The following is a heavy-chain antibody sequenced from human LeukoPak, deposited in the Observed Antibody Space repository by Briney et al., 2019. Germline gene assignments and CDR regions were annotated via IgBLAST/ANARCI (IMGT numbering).Heavy chain of an antibody. CDR2: INPNSGGT. V-gene: IGHV1-2*02. CDR1: GYTFTCYY. Sequence: ASVKVSCKASGYTFTCYYMHWVRQAPGQGLEGMGWINPNSGGTNYAQKFQGRVTMTRDTSISTAYMELSRLRSDDTAVYYCARVRTALGDAVDAFDIWGQGTMVTVSS. CDR3: ARVRTALGDAVDAFDI. J-gene: IGHJ3*02. D-gene: IGHD3-16*01.